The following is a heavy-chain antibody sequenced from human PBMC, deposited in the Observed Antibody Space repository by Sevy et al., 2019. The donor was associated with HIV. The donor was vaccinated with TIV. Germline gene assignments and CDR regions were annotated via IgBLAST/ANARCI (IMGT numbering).Heavy chain of an antibody. CDR2: ISYDGSNK. CDR3: AKDKNRYSSSWYRRTDYYYGMDV. V-gene: IGHV3-30*18. CDR1: GFTFSSYG. Sequence: GGSLRLSCAASGFTFSSYGMHWVRQAPGKGLEWVAVISYDGSNKYYADSVKGRFTISRDNSKNRLYLQMNSLRAEDTAVYYCAKDKNRYSSSWYRRTDYYYGMDVWGQGTTVTVSS. J-gene: IGHJ6*02. D-gene: IGHD6-13*01.